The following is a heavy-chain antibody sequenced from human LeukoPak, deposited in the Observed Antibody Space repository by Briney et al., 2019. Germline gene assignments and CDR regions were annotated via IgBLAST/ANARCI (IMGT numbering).Heavy chain of an antibody. V-gene: IGHV1-46*01. Sequence: VASVKVSCKSSGYTFSSHYMHWVRQAPGQGLEWMGIMNPSGVITRYAQKFQGRVTMTRDTSTSTVYMELSSLTSEDTAAYYCARDRHGYSYAMYYFDYWGQGTLVTVSS. CDR2: MNPSGVIT. CDR1: GYTFSSHY. CDR3: ARDRHGYSYAMYYFDY. J-gene: IGHJ4*02. D-gene: IGHD5-18*01.